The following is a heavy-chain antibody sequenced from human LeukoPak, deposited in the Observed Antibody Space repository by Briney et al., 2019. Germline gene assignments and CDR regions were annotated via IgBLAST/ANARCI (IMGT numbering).Heavy chain of an antibody. CDR1: GFTFTSSA. Sequence: GASVKVSCKASGFTFTSSAMQWVRQARGQRLEWIGWIVVGSGNTNYAQKFQGRVTITADESTSTAYMGLSSLRSEDTAVYYCARDGPYGVVVPEWGQGTLVTVSS. CDR3: ARDGPYGVVVPE. V-gene: IGHV1-58*02. J-gene: IGHJ4*02. CDR2: IVVGSGNT. D-gene: IGHD3-22*01.